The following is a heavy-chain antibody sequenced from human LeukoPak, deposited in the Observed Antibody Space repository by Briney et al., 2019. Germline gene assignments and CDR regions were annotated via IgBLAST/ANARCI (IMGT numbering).Heavy chain of an antibody. CDR2: MNPNSGNT. CDR1: GYTFTSYD. D-gene: IGHD6-13*01. V-gene: IGHV1-8*03. Sequence: ASVKVSCKASGYTFTSYDINWVRQATGQGLEWMGWMNPNSGNTGYAQKFQGRVTITRNTSISTAYMELSSLRSEDTAVYYCARDVYSSSWYRTDYWGQGTLVTVSS. CDR3: ARDVYSSSWYRTDY. J-gene: IGHJ4*02.